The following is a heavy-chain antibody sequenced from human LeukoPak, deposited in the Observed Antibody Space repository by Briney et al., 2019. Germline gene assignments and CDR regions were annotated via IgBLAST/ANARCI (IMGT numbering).Heavy chain of an antibody. Sequence: GESLKISCQGSGYSFTNYWIGWVCQMPGKGLEWMGIIYPGDSDTKYSPSFQGQVTISADKSISTAYLQWSSLKASDTAIYYCARYYYDSNGYYRDYWGQGTLVTVSS. CDR1: GYSFTNYW. D-gene: IGHD3-22*01. CDR3: ARYYYDSNGYYRDY. CDR2: IYPGDSDT. J-gene: IGHJ4*02. V-gene: IGHV5-51*01.